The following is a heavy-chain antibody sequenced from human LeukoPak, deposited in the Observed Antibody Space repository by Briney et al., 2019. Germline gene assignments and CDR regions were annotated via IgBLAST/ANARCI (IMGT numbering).Heavy chain of an antibody. D-gene: IGHD1-26*01. CDR2: INHSGST. V-gene: IGHV4-34*01. CDR3: ARQGGGALPLGIHY. CDR1: GGSFSGYF. Sequence: SETLSLTCAVYGGSFSGYFWTWIRQPPGKGLEWIGEINHSGSTNYSPSLKRRVTISVDTSKNQFSLKLSSVTAADTAVYYCARQGGGALPLGIHYWGQGTLVTVSS. J-gene: IGHJ4*02.